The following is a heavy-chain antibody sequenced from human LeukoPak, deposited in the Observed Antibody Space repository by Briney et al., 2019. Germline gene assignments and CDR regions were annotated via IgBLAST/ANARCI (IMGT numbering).Heavy chain of an antibody. Sequence: GGSLRLSCAASGFTFSNAWMSWVRQAPGKGLDSVGRIKSKTDGGTTDYAAPVKGRFTISRDDSKNTLYLQMKSLETEDTGVYYCNTGGYFDWFPPYWGQGTLVTVSS. CDR3: NTGGYFDWFPPY. CDR1: GFTFSNAW. CDR2: IKSKTDGGTT. V-gene: IGHV3-15*01. D-gene: IGHD3-9*01. J-gene: IGHJ4*02.